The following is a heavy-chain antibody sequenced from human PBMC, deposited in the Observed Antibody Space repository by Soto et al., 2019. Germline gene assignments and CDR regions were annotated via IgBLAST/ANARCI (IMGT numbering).Heavy chain of an antibody. CDR3: AREDSSGWYEADAFDI. V-gene: IGHV3-7*01. J-gene: IGHJ3*02. Sequence: GGSLRLSCAASGFTFSSYWMSWVRQAPGKGLEWVANIKQDGSEKYYVDSVKGRFTISRDNAKNSLYLQMNSLRAEDTAVYYCAREDSSGWYEADAFDIWGQGTMVTVSS. D-gene: IGHD6-19*01. CDR2: IKQDGSEK. CDR1: GFTFSSYW.